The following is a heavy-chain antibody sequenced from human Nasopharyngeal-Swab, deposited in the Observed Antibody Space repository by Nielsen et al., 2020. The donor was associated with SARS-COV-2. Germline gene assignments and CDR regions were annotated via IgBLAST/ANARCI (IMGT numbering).Heavy chain of an antibody. CDR2: INHSGST. V-gene: IGHV4-34*01. CDR3: ARMSMYYYGSGSYTLDY. CDR1: GGSFSGYY. J-gene: IGHJ4*02. D-gene: IGHD3-10*01. Sequence: SETRSRTCAVYGGSFSGYYWSWIRQPQGKGLEWIGEINHSGSTNYNPSLKSRVTISVDTSKNQFSLKLTSVTAADTAVYYCARMSMYYYGSGSYTLDYWGQGTLVTVSS.